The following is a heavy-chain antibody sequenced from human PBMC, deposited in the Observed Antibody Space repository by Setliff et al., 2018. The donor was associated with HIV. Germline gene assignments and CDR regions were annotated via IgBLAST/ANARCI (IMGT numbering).Heavy chain of an antibody. CDR2: INAAGGNT. D-gene: IGHD3-10*01. J-gene: IGHJ4*02. V-gene: IGHV3-74*01. CDR1: GFPFSIPP. Sequence: PGGSLRLSCAVSGFPFSIPPMNWVRLPPGKGPVWLSRINAAGGNTNYVDSVKGRFTISRDNAGSTVYLQMSSLRAEDTAVYYCATDPVDGSSYWGQGTLVTVSS. CDR3: ATDPVDGSSY.